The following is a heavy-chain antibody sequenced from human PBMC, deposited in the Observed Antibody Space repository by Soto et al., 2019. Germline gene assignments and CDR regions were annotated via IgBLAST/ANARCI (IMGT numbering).Heavy chain of an antibody. CDR1: CGSISSYY. J-gene: IGHJ4*02. V-gene: IGHV4-59*01. Sequence: PSETLSLTCTVSCGSISSYYWSWIRQPPGKGLEWIGYIYYSGSTNYNPSLKSRVTISVDTSKNQFSLKLSSVTAADTAVYYCARRYGRNFDYWGQGTLVTVS. D-gene: IGHD1-20*01. CDR3: ARRYGRNFDY. CDR2: IYYSGST.